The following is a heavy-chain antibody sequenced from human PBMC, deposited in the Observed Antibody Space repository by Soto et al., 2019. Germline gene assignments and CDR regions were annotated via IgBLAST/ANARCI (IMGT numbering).Heavy chain of an antibody. J-gene: IGHJ4*02. V-gene: IGHV3-21*01. CDR3: ARDLGEVSAF. D-gene: IGHD3-10*01. Sequence: GSLRLSCAASGFPFRSSSMNWVRQAPGKGLEWLSSISSSSYYIFYADSVKGRFTISRDNAKNSLYLQMHSLRAEDTAVYYCARDLGEVSAFWGQGTPVTVSS. CDR1: GFPFRSSS. CDR2: ISSSSYYI.